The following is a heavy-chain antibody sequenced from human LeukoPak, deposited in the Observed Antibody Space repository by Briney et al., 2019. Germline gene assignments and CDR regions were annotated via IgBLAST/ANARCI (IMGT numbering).Heavy chain of an antibody. V-gene: IGHV1-69*05. Sequence: ASVKVSCKASGGTFSSYAISWVRQAPGQGLEWMGGIIPIFGTANYAQKLQGRVTMTTDTSISTAYLDLRSLTSDDTAVYYCGRDQQWDIDYWGQGTLVTVSA. CDR3: GRDQQWDIDY. J-gene: IGHJ4*02. CDR1: GGTFSSYA. CDR2: IIPIFGTA. D-gene: IGHD6-19*01.